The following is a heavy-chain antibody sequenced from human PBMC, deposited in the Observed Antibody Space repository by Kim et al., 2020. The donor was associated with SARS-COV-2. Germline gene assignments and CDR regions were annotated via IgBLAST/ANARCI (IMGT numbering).Heavy chain of an antibody. J-gene: IGHJ6*02. CDR1: GGSISSSSYY. Sequence: SETLSLTCTVSGGSISSSSYYWGWIRQPPGKGLEWIGSIYYSGSTYYNPSLKSRVTISVDTSKNQFSLKLSSVTAADTAVYYCARNYYYYGMDVWGQGTTVTVSS. CDR2: IYYSGST. CDR3: ARNYYYYGMDV. V-gene: IGHV4-39*07.